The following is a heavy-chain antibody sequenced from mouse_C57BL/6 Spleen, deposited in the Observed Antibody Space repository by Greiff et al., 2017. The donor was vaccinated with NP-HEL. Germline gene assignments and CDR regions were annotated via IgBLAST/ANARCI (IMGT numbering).Heavy chain of an antibody. D-gene: IGHD1-1*01. J-gene: IGHJ1*03. Sequence: EVQRVESGGGLVQPGGSLKLSCAASGFTFSDYYMYWVRQTPEKRLEWVAYISNGGGSTYYPDTVKGRFTISRDNAKNTLYLQMSRLKSEDTAMYYCARHFPITTVVDWYFDVWGTGTTVTVSS. CDR2: ISNGGGST. V-gene: IGHV5-12*01. CDR1: GFTFSDYY. CDR3: ARHFPITTVVDWYFDV.